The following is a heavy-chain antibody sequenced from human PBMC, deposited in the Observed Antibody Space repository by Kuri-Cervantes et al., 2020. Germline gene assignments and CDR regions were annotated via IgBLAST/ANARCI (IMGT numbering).Heavy chain of an antibody. J-gene: IGHJ4*02. CDR1: GGSFSAYY. V-gene: IGHV3-53*01. D-gene: IGHD2-2*01. CDR3: AREGTRYCSSTSCYAGGVHFDY. Sequence: ETLSLTCAVYGGSFSAYYWSWIRQAPGKGLEWVSVIYSGGSTYYADSVKGRFTISRDNSKNTLYLQMNSLRAEDTAVYYCAREGTRYCSSTSCYAGGVHFDYWGQGTLVTVSS. CDR2: IYSGGST.